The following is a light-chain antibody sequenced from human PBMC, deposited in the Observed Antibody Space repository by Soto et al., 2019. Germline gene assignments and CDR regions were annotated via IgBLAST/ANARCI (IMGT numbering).Light chain of an antibody. CDR3: SSYTSRSTPV. V-gene: IGLV2-14*01. Sequence: QSALTQPPSASGSPGQSVTISCTGTSSDVGGYNYVSWYQQHPGKAPKLMISEVSNRPSGVSNRFSGSKSGNTASLTISGLQAEDEADYYCSSYTSRSTPVFGGGTKVTVL. J-gene: IGLJ2*01. CDR2: EVS. CDR1: SSDVGGYNY.